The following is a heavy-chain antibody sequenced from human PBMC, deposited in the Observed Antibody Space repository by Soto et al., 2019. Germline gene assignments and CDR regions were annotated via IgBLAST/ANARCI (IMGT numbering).Heavy chain of an antibody. CDR2: NYYSGCT. D-gene: IGHD3-10*01. Sequence: PSQTLSLTCTVSRGSISSYYCSWIRHPPGKGLEWMWYNYYSGCTNYNPSLKSRVTISVHTPKNQFSLKLNSLTAAATAVSYCERGITMARKHSKNYSGMDVWGQGT. V-gene: IGHV4-59*12. J-gene: IGHJ6*02. CDR3: ERGITMARKHSKNYSGMDV. CDR1: RGSISSYY.